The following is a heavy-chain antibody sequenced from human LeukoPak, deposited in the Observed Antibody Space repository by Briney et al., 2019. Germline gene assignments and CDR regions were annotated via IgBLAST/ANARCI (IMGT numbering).Heavy chain of an antibody. Sequence: GGSLRLSCAASGFTFSSYEMNWVRQAPGKGLEWVAVISYDGSNKYYADSVKGRFTISRDNSKNTLYLQMNSLRAEDTAVYYCAKDASGWYPHHYFDYWGQGTLVTVSS. D-gene: IGHD6-19*01. CDR2: ISYDGSNK. J-gene: IGHJ4*02. CDR3: AKDASGWYPHHYFDY. V-gene: IGHV3-30*18. CDR1: GFTFSSYE.